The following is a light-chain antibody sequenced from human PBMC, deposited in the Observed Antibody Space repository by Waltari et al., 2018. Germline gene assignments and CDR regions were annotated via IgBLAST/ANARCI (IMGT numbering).Light chain of an antibody. Sequence: GQTASITCSGDKLGDKYACWYQQRPGQSPVVVIYQDNKRPSGIPDRFSGSNSGNTATLTISGTQAMDEADYYCQTWDSSTGVFGGGTKLTVL. CDR1: KLGDKY. CDR3: QTWDSSTGV. J-gene: IGLJ2*01. CDR2: QDN. V-gene: IGLV3-1*01.